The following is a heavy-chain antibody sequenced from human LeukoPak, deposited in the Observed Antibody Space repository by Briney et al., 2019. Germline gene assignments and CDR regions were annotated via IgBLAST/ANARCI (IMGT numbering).Heavy chain of an antibody. CDR1: GFFVSSGYY. D-gene: IGHD6-13*01. CDR2: IYHRGTT. Sequence: TSETLSLTCSVSGFFVSSGYYWGWIRQPPGQGLEWIGSIYHRGTTYYNPSLKSRVSMSVDTSKNQFSLKLSSVTAADTAVYYCARASLIAAARWFDPWGQGTLVTVSS. V-gene: IGHV4-38-2*02. CDR3: ARASLIAAARWFDP. J-gene: IGHJ5*02.